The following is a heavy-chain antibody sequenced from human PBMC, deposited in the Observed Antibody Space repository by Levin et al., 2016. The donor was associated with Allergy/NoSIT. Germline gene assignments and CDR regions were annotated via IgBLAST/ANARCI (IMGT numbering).Heavy chain of an antibody. CDR1: GFIFRSSG. CDR2: ISHDGSNK. J-gene: IGHJ3*02. D-gene: IGHD2-2*01. CDR3: ARDQEEYCSSTSCYVHAFDI. Sequence: GESLKISCAASGFIFRSSGMNWVRQAPGTGLEWVAVISHDGSNKYYADSVKGRFTISRDNSKNTLYLQMNSLRAEDTAVYYCARDQEEYCSSTSCYVHAFDIWGQGTMVTVSS. V-gene: IGHV3-30*03.